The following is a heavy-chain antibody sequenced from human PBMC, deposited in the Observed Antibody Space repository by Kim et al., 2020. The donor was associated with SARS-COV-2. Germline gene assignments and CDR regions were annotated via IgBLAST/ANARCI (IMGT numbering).Heavy chain of an antibody. V-gene: IGHV4-59*09. Sequence: PSLKSRVTISVDTSKNQFSLKLSSVTAADTAVYYCARGRDGYNRYLFDYWGQGTLVTVSS. J-gene: IGHJ4*02. CDR3: ARGRDGYNRYLFDY. D-gene: IGHD5-12*01.